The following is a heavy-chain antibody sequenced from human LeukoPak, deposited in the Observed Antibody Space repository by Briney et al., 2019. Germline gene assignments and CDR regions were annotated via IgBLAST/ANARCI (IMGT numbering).Heavy chain of an antibody. V-gene: IGHV3-21*01. J-gene: IGHJ4*02. CDR3: ARNGDSSGWFSASDY. CDR1: GFTFRIYS. D-gene: IGHD6-19*01. CDR2: ISSSGDYL. Sequence: GGSLRLSCAASGFTFRIYSLTWVRQSPGQGLKWVSSISSSGDYLYYADSVKGRFTISRDTAESSVYLQMNRLRDEDTAIYYCARNGDSSGWFSASDYWGQRTLVTVSS.